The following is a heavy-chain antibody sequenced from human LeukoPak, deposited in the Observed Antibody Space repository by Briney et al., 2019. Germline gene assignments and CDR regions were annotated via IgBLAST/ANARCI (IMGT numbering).Heavy chain of an antibody. V-gene: IGHV1-18*01. J-gene: IGHJ5*02. CDR2: ISAYNGNT. Sequence: GASVKVSCKASGYTFTSYGISWVRQAPGQGLEWMGWISAYNGNTNYAQKLQGRVTMTTDTSTSTAYMELRSLRSDDTAVYYCARVSGTTIFGVVIKGYNWFDPWGQGTLVTVSS. D-gene: IGHD3-3*01. CDR1: GYTFTSYG. CDR3: ARVSGTTIFGVVIKGYNWFDP.